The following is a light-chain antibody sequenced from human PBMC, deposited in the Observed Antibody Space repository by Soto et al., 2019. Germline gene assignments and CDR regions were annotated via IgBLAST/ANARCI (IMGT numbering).Light chain of an antibody. J-gene: IGKJ4*01. CDR2: GAS. CDR1: QSVSSSY. V-gene: IGKV3-20*01. Sequence: EIGLTQSRGTLSLSPGERATHSCRASQSVSSSYLAWYQQKPGQAPRLLIYGASSRATGIPDRFSGSGSGTDFTLTISRLEPEDFAVYYCQQYGSSPLTFGGGTKVEIK. CDR3: QQYGSSPLT.